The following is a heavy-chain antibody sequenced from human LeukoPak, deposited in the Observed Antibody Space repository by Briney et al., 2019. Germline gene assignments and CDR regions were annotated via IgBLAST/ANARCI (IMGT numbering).Heavy chain of an antibody. CDR1: CGTLSSYT. V-gene: IGHV1-69*02. J-gene: IGHJ4*02. D-gene: IGHD3-10*01. CDR3: ASALGSYYGSGSPTTY. Sequence: SVKVSRKPSCGTLSSYTISWLRPAPAQALAWVERINPPHGIANYAQKFQGRVTITADKSTSTAYMELSSLRSEDTAVYYCASALGSYYGSGSPTTYWGQGTLVTVSS. CDR2: INPPHGIA.